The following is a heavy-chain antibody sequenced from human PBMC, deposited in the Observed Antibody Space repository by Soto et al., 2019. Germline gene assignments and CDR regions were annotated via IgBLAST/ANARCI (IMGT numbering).Heavy chain of an antibody. CDR3: ASLRYSYGPSPQRTVTARHAFDI. J-gene: IGHJ3*02. D-gene: IGHD5-18*01. Sequence: QLQLQESGPGLVKPSETLSLTCTVSGGSISSSSYYWGWIRQPPGKGLEWIGSIYYSGSTYYNPSLKSRVTISVDTSKNQFSLKLSSVTAADTAVYYCASLRYSYGPSPQRTVTARHAFDIWGQGTMVTVSS. CDR2: IYYSGST. CDR1: GGSISSSSYY. V-gene: IGHV4-39*01.